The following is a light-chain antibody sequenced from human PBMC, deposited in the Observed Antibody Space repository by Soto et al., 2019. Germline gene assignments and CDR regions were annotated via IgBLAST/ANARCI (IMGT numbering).Light chain of an antibody. Sequence: DIQMTQSPSSLSASVGDRVTITCRASQGIRNDLGWYRQKSGKAPKRLIYTTSTLESGVPSRFSGSTSGIEVTLTISSLQPEDFATYYCLQHNTYPLTFGGGTKVEIK. CDR2: TTS. CDR3: LQHNTYPLT. V-gene: IGKV1-17*01. CDR1: QGIRND. J-gene: IGKJ4*01.